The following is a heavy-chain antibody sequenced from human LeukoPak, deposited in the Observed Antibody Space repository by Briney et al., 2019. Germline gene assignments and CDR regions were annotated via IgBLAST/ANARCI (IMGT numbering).Heavy chain of an antibody. CDR1: GGSISSHY. J-gene: IGHJ4*02. V-gene: IGHV4-59*11. CDR2: IYYSGST. CDR3: ARSSYGSGSYYRLLDY. Sequence: PSETLSLTCTVSGGSISSHYWSWNRQPPGKGLEWIGYIYYSGSTNYNPSLKSRVTISVDTSKNQFSLKLSSVTAADTAVYYCARSSYGSGSYYRLLDYWGQGTLVTVSS. D-gene: IGHD3-10*01.